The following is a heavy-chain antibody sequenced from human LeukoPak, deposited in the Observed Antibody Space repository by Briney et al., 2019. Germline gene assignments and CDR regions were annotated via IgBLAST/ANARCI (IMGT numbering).Heavy chain of an antibody. D-gene: IGHD3-3*01. J-gene: IGHJ3*02. V-gene: IGHV4-30-4*08. CDR1: GGAISSDDYY. CDR2: IYYGGST. CDR3: AGLPNNDFWRSSYSGAFEI. Sequence: SQTLSLTCTVSGGAISSDDYYWNWIRQPPGKGLEWIGYIYYGGSTYSNPSLQSRLTIAVGASKNQFSLRLSSVTAADTAVYYCAGLPNNDFWRSSYSGAFEIWGQGTMVTVSS.